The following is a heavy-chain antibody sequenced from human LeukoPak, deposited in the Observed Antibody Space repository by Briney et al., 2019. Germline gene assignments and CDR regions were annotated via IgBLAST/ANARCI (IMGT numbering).Heavy chain of an antibody. CDR2: ISSSSSYI. CDR1: GFTFSSYS. CDR3: ARGDSSRWYYVDN. J-gene: IGHJ4*02. D-gene: IGHD6-13*01. V-gene: IGHV3-21*01. Sequence: PGGSPRLSCAASGFTFSSYSMNWVRQAPGKGLEWVSSISSSSSYIYYADSVKGRFTISRDNAKNSLYLQMNSLRAEDTAVYYCARGDSSRWYYVDNWGQGTLVTVSS.